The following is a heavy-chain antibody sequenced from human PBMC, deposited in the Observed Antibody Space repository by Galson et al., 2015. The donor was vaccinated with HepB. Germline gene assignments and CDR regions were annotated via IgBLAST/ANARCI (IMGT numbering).Heavy chain of an antibody. CDR2: IYPGDSDT. CDR3: ARRGTTTGDWYFDL. J-gene: IGHJ2*01. CDR1: GYRFPTYW. Sequence: QSGAEVKKPRESLKISCKGSGYRFPTYWIAWVRQMPGKGLEWMGVIYPGDSDTRYSPSFQGQDTISADKSISTAYLQWSSLKASDSAVYYCARRGTTTGDWYFDLWGRGTLVTVSS. V-gene: IGHV5-51*01. D-gene: IGHD2-2*01.